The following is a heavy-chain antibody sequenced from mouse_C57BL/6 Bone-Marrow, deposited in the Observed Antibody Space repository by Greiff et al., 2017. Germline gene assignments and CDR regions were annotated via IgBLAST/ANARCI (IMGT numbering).Heavy chain of an antibody. CDR2: IYPGDGDT. V-gene: IGHV1-82*01. Sequence: QVQLQQSGPELVKPGASVKISCKASGYAFSSSWMNWVQQRPGKGLEWIGRIYPGDGDTNYNGKVKGKATLTADKTSSTAYMQLRSLTSEDSAVYVCARFNVYYFDYWGQGTTLTVSS. CDR1: GYAFSSSW. CDR3: ARFNVYYFDY. J-gene: IGHJ2*01.